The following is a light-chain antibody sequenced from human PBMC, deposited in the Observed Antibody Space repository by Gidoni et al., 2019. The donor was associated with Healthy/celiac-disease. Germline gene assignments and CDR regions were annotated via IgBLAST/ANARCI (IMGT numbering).Light chain of an antibody. V-gene: IGKV3-20*01. CDR1: QRVSSSY. Sequence: EIVFTQSPVTLSLSPGERATLSCRASQRVSSSYLAWYQQKPGQAPRLLIYGSSSRATGRPDRLSGSGSGTDFTLTISRLEPEDFAVYYCQQYGSSLFTFGPGTKVDIK. CDR3: QQYGSSLFT. CDR2: GSS. J-gene: IGKJ3*01.